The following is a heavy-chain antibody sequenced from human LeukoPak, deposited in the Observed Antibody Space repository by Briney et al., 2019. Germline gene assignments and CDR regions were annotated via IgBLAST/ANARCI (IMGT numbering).Heavy chain of an antibody. CDR1: GGSFSGYY. CDR2: INHSGST. J-gene: IGHJ6*02. Sequence: SETLSLTCAVYGGSFSGYYWSWIRQPPGKGLEWIGEINHSGSTNYNPSLKSRVTISVDTSKNQFSLKLSSVTAADTAVYYCARDFVRGYDYYYYGMDVWGQGTTVTVSS. V-gene: IGHV4-34*01. CDR3: ARDFVRGYDYYYYGMDV. D-gene: IGHD5-12*01.